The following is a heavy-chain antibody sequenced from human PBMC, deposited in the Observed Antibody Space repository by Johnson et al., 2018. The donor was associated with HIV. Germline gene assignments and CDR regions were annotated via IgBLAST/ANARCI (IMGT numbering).Heavy chain of an antibody. CDR2: ISYDGSHK. J-gene: IGHJ3*02. D-gene: IGHD6-19*01. Sequence: QVQLVESGGGVVQPGRSLRLSCAASGFTFRSYGMHWVRQAPGKGLDWVAVISYDGSHKYYGDSVKGRFTISRDSSKNTVYLQMNSLTTEDTAMYYCAKGGYSGCSVCAFDSWGQGTMVNVSS. V-gene: IGHV3-30*18. CDR3: AKGGYSGCSVCAFDS. CDR1: GFTFRSYG.